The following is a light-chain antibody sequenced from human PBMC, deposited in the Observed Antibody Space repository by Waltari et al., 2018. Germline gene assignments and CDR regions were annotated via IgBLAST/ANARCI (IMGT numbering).Light chain of an antibody. J-gene: IGLJ2*01. CDR2: EGN. CDR1: SSTVWSYNL. CDR3: CSNVGTSAF. Sequence: QAGPTQPASVSGSPGQSITISCPGTSSTVWSYNLVSWYQQPPGKAPKLIIYEGNKRPSGVSNRFAGSKSDNTASLTLSGLQPDDEADYYCCSNVGTSAFFGGGTKLTVL. V-gene: IGLV2-23*03.